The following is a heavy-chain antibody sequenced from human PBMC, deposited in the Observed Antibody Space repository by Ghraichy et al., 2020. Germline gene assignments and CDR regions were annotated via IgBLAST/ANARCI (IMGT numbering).Heavy chain of an antibody. CDR3: ARDGLGRGMSFDI. CDR2: IYYTGST. D-gene: IGHD3-16*01. CDR1: GGSISSYY. Sequence: SETLSLTCTVSGGSISSYYWSWIRQPPGKGLEWIGYIYYTGSTNYNPSLKSRVTMSVDTSKNQLSLHLTSVTAADTAVYYCARDGLGRGMSFDIWGHGTVISVSS. V-gene: IGHV4-59*01. J-gene: IGHJ3*02.